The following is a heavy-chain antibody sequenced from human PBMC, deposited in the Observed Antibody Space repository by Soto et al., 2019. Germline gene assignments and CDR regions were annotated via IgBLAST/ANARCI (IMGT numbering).Heavy chain of an antibody. Sequence: GSMGLSCAASGVTFNIYWIHWVRQAPGEGLVWVSRINGDGSTTNYADSVKGRFASSRDNAKNTLYLQMNSLRAEDTAVYYCARGGSGAFYLDSWGQGTLVTVSS. D-gene: IGHD3-10*01. V-gene: IGHV3-74*01. CDR2: INGDGSTT. CDR1: GVTFNIYW. CDR3: ARGGSGAFYLDS. J-gene: IGHJ4*02.